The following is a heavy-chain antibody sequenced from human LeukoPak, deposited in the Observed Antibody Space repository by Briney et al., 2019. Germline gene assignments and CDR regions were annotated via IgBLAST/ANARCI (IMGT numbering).Heavy chain of an antibody. V-gene: IGHV7-4-1*02. CDR3: AIASGWSGY. Sequence: ASVNVPCKASGYTFTIYAMNWVRQAPGQGLEWMGWINTNTWNPTYAQGFTGRFVFSLDTSVSTAYLQISSLKAEDTAVYYCAIASGWSGYWGQGTLVTVSS. CDR1: GYTFTIYA. D-gene: IGHD6-19*01. CDR2: INTNTWNP. J-gene: IGHJ4*02.